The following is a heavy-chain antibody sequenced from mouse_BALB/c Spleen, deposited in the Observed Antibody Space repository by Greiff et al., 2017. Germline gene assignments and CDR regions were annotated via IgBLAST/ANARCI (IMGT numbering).Heavy chain of an antibody. J-gene: IGHJ2*01. CDR1: GFNIKDYY. D-gene: IGHD1-1*01. CDR3: ARSGNYLDY. V-gene: IGHV14-4*02. Sequence: VQLQQSGAELVRSGASVKLSCTASGFNIKDYYMHWVKQRPEQGLEWIGWIDPENGDTEYAPKFQGKATMTADTSSNTAYLQLSSLTSEDTAVYYCARSGNYLDYWGQGTTLTVSS. CDR2: IDPENGDT.